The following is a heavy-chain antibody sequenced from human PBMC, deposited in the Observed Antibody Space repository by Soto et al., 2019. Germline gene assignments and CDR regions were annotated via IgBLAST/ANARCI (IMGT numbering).Heavy chain of an antibody. CDR3: AKDGHEYSSSSSDY. Sequence: EVQLLESGGGLVQPGGSLRLSCAASGFTFSSYAMSWVRQAPGKGLEWVSAISGSGGSTYYADSVKGRFTISRDNSKNPLYLQMNSLRAEDTAVYYCAKDGHEYSSSSSDYWGQGTLVTVSS. V-gene: IGHV3-23*01. J-gene: IGHJ4*02. CDR2: ISGSGGST. D-gene: IGHD6-6*01. CDR1: GFTFSSYA.